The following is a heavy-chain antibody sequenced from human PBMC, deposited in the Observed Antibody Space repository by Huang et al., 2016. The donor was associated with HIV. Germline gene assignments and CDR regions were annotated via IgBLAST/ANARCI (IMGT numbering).Heavy chain of an antibody. CDR2: ISWNSGSI. D-gene: IGHD3-3*01. CDR1: GFTFDDYA. CDR3: AKDIGPDFWSAKNWFDP. V-gene: IGHV3-9*01. J-gene: IGHJ5*02. Sequence: EVQLVESGGGLVQPGRSLRLSCAASGFTFDDYAMPWVRQGPGKGLEWVSGISWNSGSIGYADSVKGRFTISRDNAKNSLYLQMNSLRAEDTALYYCAKDIGPDFWSAKNWFDPWGQGTLVTVSS.